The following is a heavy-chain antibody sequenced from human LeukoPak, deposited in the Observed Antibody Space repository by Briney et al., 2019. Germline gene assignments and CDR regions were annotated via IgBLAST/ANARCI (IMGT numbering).Heavy chain of an antibody. CDR2: INHRGST. D-gene: IGHD3-10*01. J-gene: IGHJ5*02. CDR3: AKSLYGSGSYYNWFDP. CDR1: GYSISSGYY. V-gene: IGHV4-38-2*02. Sequence: SETLSLTCTVSGYSISSGYYWGWIRQPPGKGLEWIGEINHRGSTNYNPSLKRRVTMSLDTSKNQFSLKLSSVTAADTAVYYCAKSLYGSGSYYNWFDPWGQGTLVTVSS.